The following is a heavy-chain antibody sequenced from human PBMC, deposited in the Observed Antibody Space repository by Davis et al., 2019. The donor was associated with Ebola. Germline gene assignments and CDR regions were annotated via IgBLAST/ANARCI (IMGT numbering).Heavy chain of an antibody. CDR2: IKQDGSEK. D-gene: IGHD5-24*01. V-gene: IGHV3-7*03. CDR1: GFTLNRYT. Sequence: GESLKISCVVSGFTLNRYTMNWVRLAPGKGLEWVTNIKQDGSEKYYVDAVKGRFTISRDNAKNSLFLQMNSLRAEDTAVYYCARGHGYIPYWYFDLWGRGTLVTVSS. CDR3: ARGHGYIPYWYFDL. J-gene: IGHJ2*01.